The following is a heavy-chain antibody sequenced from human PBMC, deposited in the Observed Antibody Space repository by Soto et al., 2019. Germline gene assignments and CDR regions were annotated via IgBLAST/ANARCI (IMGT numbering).Heavy chain of an antibody. CDR3: SADHPHTAIGWPV. V-gene: IGHV1-58*02. Sequence: ASVKVSCKASGFDFGSCGIQFLRQTRGRGLEWIGWIVVASGRTNYARQFQERVAFSRDMSSTTAYMDLYDLKSDDTAVYFCSADHPHTAIGWPVWGQGTTVTVSS. CDR2: IVVASGRT. CDR1: GFDFGSCG. J-gene: IGHJ6*02.